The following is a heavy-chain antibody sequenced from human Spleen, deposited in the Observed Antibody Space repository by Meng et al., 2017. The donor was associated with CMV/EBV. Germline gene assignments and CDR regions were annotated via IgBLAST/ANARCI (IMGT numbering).Heavy chain of an antibody. Sequence: SVKVSCKASGGTFSSYAISWVRQAPGQGLEWIGGINPIFGTANYAQKFQGRVTITTDESTSTAYMGLSSLRSEDTAVYYCASPDVDTAMDASFDYWGQGTLVTVS. CDR2: INPIFGTA. J-gene: IGHJ4*02. CDR3: ASPDVDTAMDASFDY. D-gene: IGHD5-18*01. V-gene: IGHV1-69*05. CDR1: GGTFSSYA.